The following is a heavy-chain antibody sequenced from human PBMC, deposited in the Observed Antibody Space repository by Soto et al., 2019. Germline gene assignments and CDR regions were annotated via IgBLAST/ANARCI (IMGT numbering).Heavy chain of an antibody. D-gene: IGHD6-13*01. V-gene: IGHV1-2*02. CDR2: INPNTGGT. CDR1: GYTFTGYY. J-gene: IGHJ4*01. CDR3: VSWVSAHFDS. Sequence: GASVKVSCKASGYTFTGYYMHWVRQAPGQGLEWMGWINPNTGGTNYSQNFQGRVTXXXXTSISTAYMELSRLRSDDTAIYYCVSWVSAHFDSWGQGTLVTVSS.